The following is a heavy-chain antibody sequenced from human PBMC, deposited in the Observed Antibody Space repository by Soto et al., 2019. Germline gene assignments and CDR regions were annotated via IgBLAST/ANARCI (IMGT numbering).Heavy chain of an antibody. J-gene: IGHJ6*02. Sequence: SETLSLTCTVSGGSISSYYWSWIRQPPGKGLEWIGYIYYSGSTNYNPSLKSRVTISVDTSKNQFSLKLSSVTAADTAVYYCARDTRYDFWSGYYPADYYGMDVWAQGTKVTVSS. CDR1: GGSISSYY. V-gene: IGHV4-59*01. CDR3: ARDTRYDFWSGYYPADYYGMDV. CDR2: IYYSGST. D-gene: IGHD3-3*01.